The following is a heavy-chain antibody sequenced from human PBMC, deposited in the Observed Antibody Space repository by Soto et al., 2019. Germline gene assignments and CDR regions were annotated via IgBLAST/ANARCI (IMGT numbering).Heavy chain of an antibody. V-gene: IGHV1-3*01. J-gene: IGHJ3*02. CDR1: GYTFTSYA. CDR3: AREAYGKLSAFDI. CDR2: INAGNGNT. Sequence: QVQLVQSGAEVKKPGASVKVSCKASGYTFTSYAMHWVRQAPGQRLEWMGWINAGNGNTKYSQKFQGRVTITRDTSASTAYMVLRRRRSEYTTVYYCAREAYGKLSAFDIWGQGTMVTVSS. D-gene: IGHD4-17*01.